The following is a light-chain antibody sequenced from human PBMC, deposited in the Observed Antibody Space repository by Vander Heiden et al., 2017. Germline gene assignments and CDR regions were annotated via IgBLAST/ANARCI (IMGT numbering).Light chain of an antibody. CDR3: QQYEKLPLT. V-gene: IGKV1-33*01. CDR2: DAS. CDR1: QDITNY. Sequence: DIQMTQSPSFLSASVGDRVTLTCQASQDITNYLNWYQQKPGKAPKLLIYDASNLETRVPSRFSGGGSGTDFTLTISSLQPEDIGTYFCQQYEKLPLTFGGGTKVE. J-gene: IGKJ4*01.